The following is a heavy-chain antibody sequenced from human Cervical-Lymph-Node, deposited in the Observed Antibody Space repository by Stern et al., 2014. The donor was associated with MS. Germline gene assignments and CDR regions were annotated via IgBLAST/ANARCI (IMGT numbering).Heavy chain of an antibody. J-gene: IGHJ6*02. V-gene: IGHV3-49*03. CDR2: IRSKAYGGTT. D-gene: IGHD3-3*01. CDR1: GFIFGNFA. Sequence: EVQLVESGGGLVQPGRSLRLSCTASGFIFGNFAMSWFRQGPGKGLEWVGLIRSKAYGGTTEFAASVEGRFTISRDDSKSIAYLQMNSLKTEDTAVYYCTKSYYDFYYGMDVWGQGTTVTVSS. CDR3: TKSYYDFYYGMDV.